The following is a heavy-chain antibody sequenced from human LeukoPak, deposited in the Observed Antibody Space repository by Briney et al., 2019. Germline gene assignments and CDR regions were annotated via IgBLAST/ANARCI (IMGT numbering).Heavy chain of an antibody. J-gene: IGHJ4*02. D-gene: IGHD6-13*01. CDR1: GFTFSDYY. Sequence: GGSLRLSCAASGFTFSDYYMSWIRQAPGKGLEWVSYISSSGGTIYYADSVKGRFTISRDNAKNSLYLQMNSLRAEDTAVYYCARRLMAAAGSYFDYWGQGTLVTVSS. CDR3: ARRLMAAAGSYFDY. CDR2: ISSSGGTI. V-gene: IGHV3-11*01.